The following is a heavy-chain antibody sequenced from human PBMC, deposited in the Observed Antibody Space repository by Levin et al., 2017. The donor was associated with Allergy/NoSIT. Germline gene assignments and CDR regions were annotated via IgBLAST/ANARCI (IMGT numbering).Heavy chain of an antibody. D-gene: IGHD5-18*01. CDR2: IIPIFGTA. CDR3: ARDSPFSYSSTGYYYDYGMDV. Sequence: SVKVSCKASGGTFSSYAISWVRQAPGQGLEWMGGIIPIFGTANYAQKFQGRVTITADKSTSTAYMELSSLRSEDTAVYYCARDSPFSYSSTGYYYDYGMDVWGQGTTVTVSS. V-gene: IGHV1-69*06. J-gene: IGHJ6*02. CDR1: GGTFSSYA.